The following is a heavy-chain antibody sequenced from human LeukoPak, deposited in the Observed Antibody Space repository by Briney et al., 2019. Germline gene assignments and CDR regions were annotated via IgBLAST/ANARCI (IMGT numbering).Heavy chain of an antibody. D-gene: IGHD5-18*01. J-gene: IGHJ4*02. CDR1: GFTVSSNY. CDR3: ARAGYSNYFDY. CDR2: IYSGGST. V-gene: IGHV3-53*01. Sequence: GGSLRLSCAACGFTVSSNYMSLVRQAPGKGLEWVSVIYSGGSTYYADSVKGRFTISRDNSKNTLYLQMNSLRAEDTAVYYCARAGYSNYFDYWGQGALVTVSS.